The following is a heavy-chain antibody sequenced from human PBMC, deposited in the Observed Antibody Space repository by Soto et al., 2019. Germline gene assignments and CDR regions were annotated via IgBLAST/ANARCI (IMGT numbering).Heavy chain of an antibody. Sequence: GESLKISCKGSGYSFSTYWIGWVRQIPVKGLEWMGLIFPWDPESTYSPSFQGHVSISADMSITPAYMQWNSLRTSASASYYCARQGLGSYWGQGTQVTVS. CDR2: IFPWDPES. V-gene: IGHV5-51*01. D-gene: IGHD2-15*01. CDR1: GYSFSTYW. CDR3: ARQGLGSY. J-gene: IGHJ4*02.